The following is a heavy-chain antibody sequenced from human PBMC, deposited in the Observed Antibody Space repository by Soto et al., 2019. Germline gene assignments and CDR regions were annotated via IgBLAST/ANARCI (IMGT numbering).Heavy chain of an antibody. CDR3: ARIRSNDSQVAFDI. D-gene: IGHD1-26*01. CDR1: GGSFSTYY. CDR2: INHSGSN. J-gene: IGHJ3*02. Sequence: QLQQWGAGLLKPSETRSLTCVVSGGSFSTYYYNWIRQSPGKGLEWIGEINHSGSNNYSPSLKSRVTISLDTSKNQFSVKLTSVTAAATAVYYCARIRSNDSQVAFDIWVQGTMVSVS. V-gene: IGHV4-34*01.